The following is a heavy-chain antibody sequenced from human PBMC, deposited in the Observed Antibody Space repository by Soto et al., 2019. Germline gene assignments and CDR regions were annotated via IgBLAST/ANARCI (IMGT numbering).Heavy chain of an antibody. CDR1: GGSISSYY. CDR3: ARHGRPLLRYYMDV. CDR2: IYYSGST. J-gene: IGHJ6*03. Sequence: SETLSLTCTVSGGSISSYYWSWIRQPPGKGLEWIGYIYYSGSTNYNPSLKSRVTISVDTSKNQFSLKLSSVTAADTAVYYCARHGRPLLRYYMDVWGKGTTVTVSS. V-gene: IGHV4-59*08. D-gene: IGHD2-15*01.